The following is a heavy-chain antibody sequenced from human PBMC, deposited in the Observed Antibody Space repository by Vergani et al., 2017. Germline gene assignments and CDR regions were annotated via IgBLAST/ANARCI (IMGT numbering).Heavy chain of an antibody. CDR3: VKDNDDDADGPFDL. J-gene: IGHJ2*01. CDR2: ISWNSGSI. D-gene: IGHD3-16*01. CDR1: GFLFTDFA. Sequence: EVQLLQSGGGLVQPGGSLRLSCATSGFLFTDFAMTWVRRAPGKGLEWVSGISWNSGSIGYAESVKGRFTISRDNAKKAVFLQMNNLRHEDTALYFCVKDNDDDADGPFDLWGRGTLVTVSS. V-gene: IGHV3-9*01.